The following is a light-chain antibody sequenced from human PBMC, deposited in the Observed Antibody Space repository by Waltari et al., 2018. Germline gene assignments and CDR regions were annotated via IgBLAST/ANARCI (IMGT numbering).Light chain of an antibody. CDR1: SPNLGAGYD. CDR2: ENT. J-gene: IGLJ1*01. CDR3: QSYDSSLSAYV. Sequence: QSVLTQPPSVSGAPGQRVTIFCTGSSPNLGAGYDVQWYQQLPGTAPNLLIHENTNRPSGVPDRFSGSKSGTSASLAMTGLQAEDEADYYCQSYDSSLSAYVLGTGTKVTVL. V-gene: IGLV1-40*01.